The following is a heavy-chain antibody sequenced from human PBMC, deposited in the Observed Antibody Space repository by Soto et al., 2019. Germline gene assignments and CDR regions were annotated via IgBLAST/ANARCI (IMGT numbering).Heavy chain of an antibody. CDR3: ARGDAVTMVRGVSPGWFDP. D-gene: IGHD3-10*01. V-gene: IGHV4-30-4*01. Sequence: PSETLSLTCTVSGGSISSGDYYWSWIRQPPGKGLEWIGYIYYSGSTYYNPSLKSRVTISVDTSKNQFSPKLSSVTAADTAVYYCARGDAVTMVRGVSPGWFDPWGQGTLVTVSS. J-gene: IGHJ5*02. CDR1: GGSISSGDYY. CDR2: IYYSGST.